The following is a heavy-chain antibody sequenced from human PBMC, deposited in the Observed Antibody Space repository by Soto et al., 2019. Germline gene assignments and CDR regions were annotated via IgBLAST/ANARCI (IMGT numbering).Heavy chain of an antibody. V-gene: IGHV3-23*01. Sequence: GGSLRLSCAASGFTFSSYAMSWVRQAPGKGLEWVSAISGSGGSTYYADSVKGRFTISRDNSKNTLYLQMNSLRAEDTAVYYCAKDGAYYDILTGYYKSGWFDPWGQGTLVTVSS. CDR3: AKDGAYYDILTGYYKSGWFDP. J-gene: IGHJ5*02. CDR2: ISGSGGST. D-gene: IGHD3-9*01. CDR1: GFTFSSYA.